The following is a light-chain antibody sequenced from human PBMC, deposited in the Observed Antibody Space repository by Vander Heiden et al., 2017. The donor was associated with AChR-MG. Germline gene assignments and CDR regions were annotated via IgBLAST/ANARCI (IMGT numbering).Light chain of an antibody. CDR3: QQYDNLLFT. CDR2: DAS. CDR1: QDSSNY. Sequence: DIQMTQSPSSLYASVGDRVTITCQASQDSSNYLNWYQQKPGKAPKLLIYDASHLETGVPSRFSGSGSGTDFTFTISSLQPEDIATYYCQQYDNLLFTFGPGTKVDIK. J-gene: IGKJ3*01. V-gene: IGKV1-33*01.